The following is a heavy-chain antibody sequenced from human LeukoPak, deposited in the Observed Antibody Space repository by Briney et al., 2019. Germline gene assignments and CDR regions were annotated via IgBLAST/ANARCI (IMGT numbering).Heavy chain of an antibody. J-gene: IGHJ4*02. Sequence: SETLSLTCTVSGASIISNNYCWGWTRQPPGKGLESLANIYSTGNTYYNPSLQSRVSISVDTSKNQISLKLSSVTAADTAVYFCASRYCPTANHHLLGAFWGQGTLVTVSS. CDR2: IYSTGNT. CDR1: GASIISNNYC. D-gene: IGHD2-8*01. V-gene: IGHV4-39*01. CDR3: ASRYCPTANHHLLGAF.